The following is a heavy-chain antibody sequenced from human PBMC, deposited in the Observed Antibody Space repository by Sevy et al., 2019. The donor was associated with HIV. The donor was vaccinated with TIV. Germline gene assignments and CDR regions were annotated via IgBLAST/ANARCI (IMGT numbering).Heavy chain of an antibody. CDR3: ARKYDSSSYFDY. CDR1: GFTFRSYA. Sequence: GGSLRLSCAASGFTFRSYAMNWVRQAPGKGLEWVSGISGSGGSGDKTNYADSVKGRFTISRDDSKNSLYLQLNSLRAEDTAIYYCARKYDSSSYFDYWGQGTLVTVSS. V-gene: IGHV3-23*01. D-gene: IGHD3-22*01. J-gene: IGHJ4*02. CDR2: ISGSGGSGDKT.